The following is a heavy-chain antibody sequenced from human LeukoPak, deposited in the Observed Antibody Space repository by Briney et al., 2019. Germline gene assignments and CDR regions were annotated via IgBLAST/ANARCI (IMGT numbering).Heavy chain of an antibody. CDR1: GFTFSSYW. D-gene: IGHD6-13*01. CDR3: ARDSWLTAAGTPPSGSDYYYYYMDV. J-gene: IGHJ6*03. V-gene: IGHV3-7*01. CDR2: IKQDGSEK. Sequence: GGSLRLSCAASGFTFSSYWMNWVRQAPGKGLEWVANIKQDGSEKYYVDSVKGRFTISRDNAKNSLYLQMNSLRAEDTAVYYCARDSWLTAAGTPPSGSDYYYYYMDVWGKGTTVTISS.